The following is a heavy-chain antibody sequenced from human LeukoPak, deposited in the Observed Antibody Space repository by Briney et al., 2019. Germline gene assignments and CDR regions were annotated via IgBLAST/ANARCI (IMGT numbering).Heavy chain of an antibody. V-gene: IGHV3-11*04. D-gene: IGHD3-22*01. CDR2: ISNPSSTR. J-gene: IGHJ4*02. Sequence: GGSLRLSCDASGFIFSDYYMSWVRQAPGKGLEWISYISNPSSTRYYADSVKGRFTISRDNAKNSLYLQMNSLRAEDTAVYYCARVVYYYDSSGYYGLDYWGQGTLVTVSS. CDR1: GFIFSDYY. CDR3: ARVVYYYDSSGYYGLDY.